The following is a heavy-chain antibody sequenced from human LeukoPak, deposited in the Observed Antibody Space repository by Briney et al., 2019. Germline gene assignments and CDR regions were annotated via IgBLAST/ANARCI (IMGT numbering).Heavy chain of an antibody. CDR2: IYPGDSDT. Sequence: GESLKISCKGSGYSFTSYWIGWVRQMPGKGLEWMGIIYPGDSDTRYSPSFQGQVTISADKSISTAYLQWSSLKASDTATYYCARRTYCSSTSCLFDYWGQGTLVTVSS. D-gene: IGHD2-2*01. CDR1: GYSFTSYW. J-gene: IGHJ4*02. V-gene: IGHV5-51*01. CDR3: ARRTYCSSTSCLFDY.